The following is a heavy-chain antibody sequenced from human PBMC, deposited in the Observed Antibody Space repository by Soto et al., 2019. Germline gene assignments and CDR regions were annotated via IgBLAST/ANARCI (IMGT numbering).Heavy chain of an antibody. CDR1: GASIAGSSY. CDR2: FSLSGTT. CDR3: AMGRTSPGAPAWYYFDS. J-gene: IGHJ4*02. V-gene: IGHV4-4*07. D-gene: IGHD2-8*02. Sequence: PSETLSLTCSVSGASIAGSSYWSWIRQPAGKGLEWIGRFSLSGTTNYSPALRSRVTMSADVSKNQFSLRLTSVTAADTALYYCAMGRTSPGAPAWYYFDSWGQGTLVTVSS.